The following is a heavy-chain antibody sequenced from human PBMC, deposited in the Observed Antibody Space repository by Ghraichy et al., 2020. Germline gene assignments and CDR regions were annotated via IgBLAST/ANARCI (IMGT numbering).Heavy chain of an antibody. D-gene: IGHD2-2*01. J-gene: IGHJ5*02. Sequence: SETLSLTCAVYGGSFSGYYWSWIRQPPGKGLEWIGEINHSGSTNYNPSLKSRVTISVDTSKNQFSLKLSSVTAADTAVYYCARASVVVPAALGLDPWGQGTLVTVSS. CDR3: ARASVVVPAALGLDP. CDR1: GGSFSGYY. CDR2: INHSGST. V-gene: IGHV4-34*01.